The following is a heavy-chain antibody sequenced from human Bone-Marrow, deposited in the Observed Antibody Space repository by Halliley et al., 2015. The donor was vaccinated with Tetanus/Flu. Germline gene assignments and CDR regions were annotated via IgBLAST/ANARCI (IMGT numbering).Heavy chain of an antibody. Sequence: SLRLSCAAPGFTFHEYAMHWVRQAPGKGLEWVSDISWNSDDIGYADSVKGRFTISRDNGKNSLYLQMNSLRAEDTGLYYCAKDTTALHGAFDVWGQGTMVTVSS. CDR2: ISWNSDDI. D-gene: IGHD2-2*01. CDR3: AKDTTALHGAFDV. V-gene: IGHV3-9*01. J-gene: IGHJ3*01. CDR1: GFTFHEYA.